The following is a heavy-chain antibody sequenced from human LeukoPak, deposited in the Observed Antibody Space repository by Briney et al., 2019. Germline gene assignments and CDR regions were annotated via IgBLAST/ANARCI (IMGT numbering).Heavy chain of an antibody. D-gene: IGHD1-14*01. CDR2: IYPSNSDT. V-gene: IGHV5-51*01. CDR3: GRRGNTSHQTRPGFDT. J-gene: IGHJ3*02. CDR1: GYSFSTYW. Sequence: TAGESLKISCKGSGYSFSTYWIGWVRQMPGKGLEWMGIIYPSNSDTRYSPSFQGQVTISVDKSISTAYLQWSSLKASDTAMYYCGRRGNTSHQTRPGFDTWGQGTMVTVSS.